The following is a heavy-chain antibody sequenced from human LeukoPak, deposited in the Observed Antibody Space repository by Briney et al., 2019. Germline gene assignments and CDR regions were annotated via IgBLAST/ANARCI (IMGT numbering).Heavy chain of an antibody. Sequence: GGSLRLSCAASGFTFSSYGMHWVRQAPGKGLEWVAFIRYDGSNKYYADSVKGRFTISRDNSKDTLYLQMNSLRAEDTAVYYCAKDRASTSWGYYFDYWGQGTLVTVSS. CDR3: AKDRASTSWGYYFDY. D-gene: IGHD2-2*01. J-gene: IGHJ4*02. CDR1: GFTFSSYG. V-gene: IGHV3-30*02. CDR2: IRYDGSNK.